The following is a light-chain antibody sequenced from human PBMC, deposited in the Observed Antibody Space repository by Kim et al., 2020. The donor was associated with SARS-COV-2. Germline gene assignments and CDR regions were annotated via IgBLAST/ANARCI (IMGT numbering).Light chain of an antibody. J-gene: IGLJ1*01. V-gene: IGLV1-40*01. Sequence: QLVLTQPPSVSGAPGQRVTISCTGSSSSIGAGYEVHWYQQVPGTVPKLLIHGDTNRPSGVPDRFSGSKSGTSASLAITGLQAEDEADYYCQSYDSSLSAYVFGTGTKVTVL. CDR1: SSSIGAGYE. CDR2: GDT. CDR3: QSYDSSLSAYV.